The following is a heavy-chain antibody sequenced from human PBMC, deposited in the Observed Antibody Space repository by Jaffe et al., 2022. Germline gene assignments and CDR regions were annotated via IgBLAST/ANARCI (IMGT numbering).Heavy chain of an antibody. D-gene: IGHD6-13*01. V-gene: IGHV1-69*05. Sequence: QVQLVQSGAEVKKPGSSVKVSCKASGGTFSSYAISWVRQAPGQGLEWMGGIIPIFGTANYAQKFQGRVTITTDESTSTAYMELSSLRSEDTAVYYCARVNRDSSWYPGAAGVGHPIDYWGQGTLVTVSS. CDR2: IIPIFGTA. J-gene: IGHJ4*02. CDR1: GGTFSSYA. CDR3: ARVNRDSSWYPGAAGVGHPIDY.